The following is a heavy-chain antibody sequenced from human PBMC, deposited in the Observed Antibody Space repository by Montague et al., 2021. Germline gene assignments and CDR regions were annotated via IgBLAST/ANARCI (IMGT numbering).Heavy chain of an antibody. V-gene: IGHV6-1*01. CDR1: GDSVSSNSVT. Sequence: CAISGDSVSSNSVTWHWIRQSPSRGLEWLGRTYYRSKCANDYALSVRSRITFNPDTSKNQFSLQLDSVTPEDTAVYYCVRQSVSGKFDYWGQRARVAVSS. CDR2: TYYRSKCAN. J-gene: IGHJ4*02. D-gene: IGHD6-19*01. CDR3: VRQSVSGKFDY.